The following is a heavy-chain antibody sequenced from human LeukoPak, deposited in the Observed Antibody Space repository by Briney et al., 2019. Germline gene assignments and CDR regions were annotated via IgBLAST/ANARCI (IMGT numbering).Heavy chain of an antibody. CDR2: IKQDGSET. D-gene: IGHD3-10*01. CDR3: ARLYYYNSGRSYPSIYFDY. J-gene: IGHJ4*02. Sequence: GGSLRLSCVASRFTFRNYWMSWVRQAPGKGLEWVANIKQDGSETLYVDSVKGRFTISRDNANNSLYLQMNSLSAEDTAIYYCARLYYYNSGRSYPSIYFDYWGQGTLVTVSS. CDR1: RFTFRNYW. V-gene: IGHV3-7*01.